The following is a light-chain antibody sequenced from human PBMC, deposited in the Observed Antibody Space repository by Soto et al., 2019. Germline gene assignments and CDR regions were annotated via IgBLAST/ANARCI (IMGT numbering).Light chain of an antibody. CDR3: GTWDHRLSAAV. V-gene: IGLV1-51*01. Sequence: QSVLTQPPSVSAAPGQKVTISCSGSSSNIGNNLVSWYQQVPGTAPKLLLFRNGKRPSGIPDRFSGSKSGTSATLDITGLQTDDEADYFCGTWDHRLSAAVFGGGTKLTVL. CDR2: RNG. J-gene: IGLJ2*01. CDR1: SSNIGNNL.